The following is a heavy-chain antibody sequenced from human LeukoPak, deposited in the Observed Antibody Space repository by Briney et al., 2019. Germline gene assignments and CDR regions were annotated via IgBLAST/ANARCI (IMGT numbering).Heavy chain of an antibody. CDR2: ISAYNGNT. CDR3: ARVTSLASFDY. D-gene: IGHD1-14*01. V-gene: IGHV1-18*01. CDR1: XYXXTCYG. J-gene: IGHJ4*02. Sequence: RASGKVSRKSSXYXXTCYGISWVRQAPGQGLEWMGWISAYNGNTNYAQKLQGRVTMTTDTSTSTAYMELRSLRSDDTAVYYCARVTSLASFDYWGQGTLVTVSS.